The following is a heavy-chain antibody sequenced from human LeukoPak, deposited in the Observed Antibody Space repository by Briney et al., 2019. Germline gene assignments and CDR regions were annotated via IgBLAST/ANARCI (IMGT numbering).Heavy chain of an antibody. V-gene: IGHV3-30*18. J-gene: IGHJ4*02. CDR2: ISYDGSNK. D-gene: IGHD3-9*01. Sequence: GGSLTLSCAASGFTLSSYGMHWVRQAPGKGLEWVADISYDGSNKYYADTVKGRFTISRDNSKNTLYLQMNSLRAEDTAVYYCAKGLYDILTGYYPLFDYWGQGTLVTVSS. CDR1: GFTLSSYG. CDR3: AKGLYDILTGYYPLFDY.